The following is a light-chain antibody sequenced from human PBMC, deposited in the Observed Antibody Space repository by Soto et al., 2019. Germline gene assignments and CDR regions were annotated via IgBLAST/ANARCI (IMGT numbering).Light chain of an antibody. V-gene: IGKV3-11*01. CDR2: DTS. J-gene: IGKJ1*01. Sequence: EIVLTQSPATLSLSPGERATLSCRASPSVSSYLAWYQQKAGQAPRLLIYDTSNRATGIPARFSGSGSGPDFTLTISSLEPEDFAVYHSQQSSNWPWTFGQGTKVAIK. CDR1: PSVSSY. CDR3: QQSSNWPWT.